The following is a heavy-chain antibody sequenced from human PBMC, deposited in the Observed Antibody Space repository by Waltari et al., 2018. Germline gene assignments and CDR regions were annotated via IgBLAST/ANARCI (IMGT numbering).Heavy chain of an antibody. CDR1: GGSISSYY. CDR3: ARAREMATITEDYFDY. Sequence: QVQLQESGPGLVKPSETLSLTCTVSGGSISSYYWSWIRQPPGKGLEWIGYIYYSGSTTYNPSLKSRVTISVDTSKNQFSLKLSSVTAADTAVYYCARAREMATITEDYFDYWGQGTLVTVSS. D-gene: IGHD5-12*01. J-gene: IGHJ4*02. V-gene: IGHV4-59*01. CDR2: IYYSGST.